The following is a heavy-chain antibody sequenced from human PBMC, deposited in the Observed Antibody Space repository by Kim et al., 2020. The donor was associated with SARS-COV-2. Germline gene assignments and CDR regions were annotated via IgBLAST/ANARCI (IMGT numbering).Heavy chain of an antibody. J-gene: IGHJ6*01. CDR3: AKEGYDAGSVNYYYSGM. CDR2: ISVSGDNT. D-gene: IGHD3-10*01. Sequence: GGSLRLSCAASGFKFTKFAMTWVRQAPGKGLEWVAAISVSGDNTYYADSVKGRFTISRDNSENSVYVQMTSLRVEDTATYYCAKEGYDAGSVNYYYSGM. CDR1: GFKFTKFA. V-gene: IGHV3-23*01.